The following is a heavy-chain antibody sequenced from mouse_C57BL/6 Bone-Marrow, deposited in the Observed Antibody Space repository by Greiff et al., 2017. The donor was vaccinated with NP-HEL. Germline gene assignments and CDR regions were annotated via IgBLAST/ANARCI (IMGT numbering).Heavy chain of an antibody. CDR2: ISYDGSN. CDR3: AREGGYYGSPFAY. J-gene: IGHJ3*01. Sequence: ESGPGLVKPSQSLSLTCSVTGYSIISGYYWNWIRQFPGNKLEWMAYISYDGSNNYNPSLKNRISITRDISKNQFFLKLTSGTTEDTATYYCAREGGYYGSPFAYWGQGTLVTVSA. V-gene: IGHV3-6*01. CDR1: GYSIISGYY. D-gene: IGHD1-1*01.